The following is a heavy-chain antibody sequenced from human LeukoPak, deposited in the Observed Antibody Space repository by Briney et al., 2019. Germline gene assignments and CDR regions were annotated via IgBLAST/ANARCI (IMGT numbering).Heavy chain of an antibody. D-gene: IGHD3-16*02. Sequence: SETLSLTCAVYGGSFSGYYWSWIRQPPGKGLEWIGEINHSGSTNYNPSLKSRVTISVDTSKNQFSLKLSSVTAADTAVYYCARGRPGYDYVWGSYRYTHAFDIWGQGTMVTVSS. CDR2: INHSGST. V-gene: IGHV4-34*01. J-gene: IGHJ3*02. CDR1: GGSFSGYY. CDR3: ARGRPGYDYVWGSYRYTHAFDI.